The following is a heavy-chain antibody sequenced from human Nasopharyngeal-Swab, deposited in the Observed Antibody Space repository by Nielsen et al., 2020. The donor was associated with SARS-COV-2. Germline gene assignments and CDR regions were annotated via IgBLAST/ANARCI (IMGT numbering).Heavy chain of an antibody. CDR2: IRSKAYGGTT. V-gene: IGHV3-49*02. CDR3: TRAELGAVAGVYYFDY. Sequence: WIRQPPGKGLEWVGFIRSKAYGGTTEYAVSAKGRFTISRDDSKSIAYLQMNSLKTEDTAVYYCTRAELGAVAGVYYFDYWGQGTLVTVSS. D-gene: IGHD6-19*01. J-gene: IGHJ4*02.